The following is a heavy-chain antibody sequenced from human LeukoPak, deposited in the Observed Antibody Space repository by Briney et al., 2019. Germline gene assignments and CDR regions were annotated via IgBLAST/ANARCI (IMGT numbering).Heavy chain of an antibody. D-gene: IGHD2/OR15-2a*01. CDR1: GFTLSRYW. CDR2: VNGDGSIA. CDR3: ARDFSTRESF. J-gene: IGHJ4*02. V-gene: IGHV3-74*01. Sequence: PGGSLRLSCAASGFTLSRYWVHWVRQAPGKGLVWVSRVNGDGSIANYADSVKGRFTISRDYAKNTVYLQMNSLRDEDTAVYYCARDFSTRESFWGQGTLVTVSS.